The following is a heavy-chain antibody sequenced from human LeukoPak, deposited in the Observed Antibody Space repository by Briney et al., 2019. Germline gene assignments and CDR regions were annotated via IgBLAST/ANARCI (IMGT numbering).Heavy chain of an antibody. CDR1: GFTFSSYS. CDR3: ARAGDYGDSARADY. J-gene: IGHJ4*02. D-gene: IGHD4-17*01. Sequence: PGGSLRLSCAASGFTFSSYSMNWVRQAPGKGPEWVSSISSSSSYIYYADSVKGRFTISRDNAKNSLYLQMNSLRAEDTAVYYCARAGDYGDSARADYWGQGTLVTVSS. CDR2: ISSSSSYI. V-gene: IGHV3-21*01.